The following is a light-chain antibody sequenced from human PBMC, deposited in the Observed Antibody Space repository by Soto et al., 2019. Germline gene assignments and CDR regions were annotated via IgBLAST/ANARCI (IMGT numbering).Light chain of an antibody. CDR3: HQYDTSPRT. J-gene: IGKJ1*01. Sequence: PGDTATISCRASQSVGNWYLAWHQQNPGQAPRLLVYGASSRATGIPDRFSGSGSETDFTLTISRLEPDDVTVYYCHQYDTSPRTFGQGTKVELK. CDR2: GAS. CDR1: QSVGNWY. V-gene: IGKV3-20*01.